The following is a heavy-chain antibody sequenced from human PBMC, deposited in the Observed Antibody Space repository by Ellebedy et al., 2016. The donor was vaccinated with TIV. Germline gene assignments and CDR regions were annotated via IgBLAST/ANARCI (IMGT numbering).Heavy chain of an antibody. V-gene: IGHV3-7*01. CDR3: ARSYGSGSTFDY. D-gene: IGHD3-10*01. CDR2: IKQDGSEQ. Sequence: PGGSLRLSCAASGLTFSNYWMNWVRQAPGKGLEWVANIKQDGSEQYYVDSVKGRFTISRDNAKNSLYLQMNSLRAEDTAVYYCARSYGSGSTFDYWGQGTLVTVSS. CDR1: GLTFSNYW. J-gene: IGHJ4*02.